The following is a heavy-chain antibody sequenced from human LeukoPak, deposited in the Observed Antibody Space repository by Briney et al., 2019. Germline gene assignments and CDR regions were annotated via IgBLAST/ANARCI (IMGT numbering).Heavy chain of an antibody. CDR1: GYTFIGYY. V-gene: IGHV1-2*02. Sequence: ASVKVSCKASGYTFIGYYIHWVRQAPGQGLEWMGWINPNGGRINYAQKFQGRVTMTRDTSISTAYMELSRLRSDDTAVYYCARITDSMIRGVDFDYWGQGTLVAVSS. CDR3: ARITDSMIRGVDFDY. J-gene: IGHJ4*02. CDR2: INPNGGRI. D-gene: IGHD3-10*01.